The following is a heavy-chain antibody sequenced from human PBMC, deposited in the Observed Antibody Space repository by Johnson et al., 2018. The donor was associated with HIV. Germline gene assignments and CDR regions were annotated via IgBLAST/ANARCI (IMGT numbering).Heavy chain of an antibody. V-gene: IGHV3-15*01. J-gene: IGHJ3*02. CDR2: IKSKTDGGTT. CDR1: GFTFSNAW. D-gene: IGHD1-26*01. Sequence: MLLVESGGGVVRPGGSLRLSCAASGFTFSNAWMSWVRQAPGKGLEWVGRIKSKTDGGTTDYAAPVKGRFTISRDNAKNSLYLQMNSLRAEDTAVYYCARDSPWELTAFDIWGQGTMVTVSS. CDR3: ARDSPWELTAFDI.